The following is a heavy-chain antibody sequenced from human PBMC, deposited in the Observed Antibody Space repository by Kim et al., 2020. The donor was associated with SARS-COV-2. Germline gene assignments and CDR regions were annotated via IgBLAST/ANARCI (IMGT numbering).Heavy chain of an antibody. CDR1: GGSISSGSYY. CDR3: ARGPAAAGNNWFDP. V-gene: IGHV4-61*02. Sequence: SETLSLTCTVSGGSISSGSYYWSWIRQPAGKGLEWIGRIYTSGSTNYNPSLKSRVTISVDTSKNQFSLKLGSVTAADTAVYYCARGPAAAGNNWFDPWGQGTLVTVSS. J-gene: IGHJ5*02. D-gene: IGHD6-13*01. CDR2: IYTSGST.